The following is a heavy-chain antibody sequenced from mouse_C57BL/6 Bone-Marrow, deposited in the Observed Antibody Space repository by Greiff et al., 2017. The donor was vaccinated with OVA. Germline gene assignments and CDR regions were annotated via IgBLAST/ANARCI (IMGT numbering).Heavy chain of an antibody. CDR3: AREAFYYDLGWYFDD. J-gene: IGHJ1*03. Sequence: VQLQQPGAELVKPGASVKLSCKASGYTFTSYWMHWVKQRPGRGLEWVGRIDPNSGGTKYNEKFQSKATLTVDKHSRTAYMQHSSLTSEDSAVDYCAREAFYYDLGWYFDDWGTGTTVTVSS. D-gene: IGHD2-4*01. CDR2: IDPNSGGT. CDR1: GYTFTSYW. V-gene: IGHV1-72*01.